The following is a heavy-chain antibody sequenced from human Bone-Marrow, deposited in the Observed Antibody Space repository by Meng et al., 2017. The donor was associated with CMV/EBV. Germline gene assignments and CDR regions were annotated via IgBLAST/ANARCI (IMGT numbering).Heavy chain of an antibody. CDR2: INWNGGST. Sequence: ETLSLTCAVQDASSANYYWSWIRQPPGKGLEWVSGINWNGGSTGYADSVRGRFTISRDNVKKSLYLQMNSLRAGDTAVYYCAKVQWLPIPQNYYRYFGKDVWGQGTTVTVSS. CDR1: DASSANYY. V-gene: IGHV3-20*04. CDR3: AKVQWLPIPQNYYRYFGKDV. J-gene: IGHJ6*02. D-gene: IGHD6-19*01.